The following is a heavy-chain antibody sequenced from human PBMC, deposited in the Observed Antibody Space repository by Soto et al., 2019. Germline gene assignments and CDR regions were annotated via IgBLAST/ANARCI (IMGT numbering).Heavy chain of an antibody. V-gene: IGHV1-8*01. CDR1: GYTFTSYA. Sequence: QVQLVQSGAEVKQPGASVKVSCKASGYTFTSYAINWVRQATGQGLEWMGWMNPNSGNTGYAQKFQGRVTMTRNTYISTAYMDLRSLRSEDTAVYYCAREKTAYGMDVWGLRTTVTVSS. CDR3: AREKTAYGMDV. J-gene: IGHJ6*02. CDR2: MNPNSGNT.